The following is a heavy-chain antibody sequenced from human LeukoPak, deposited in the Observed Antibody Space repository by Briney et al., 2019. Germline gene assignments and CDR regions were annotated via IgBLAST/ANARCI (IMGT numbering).Heavy chain of an antibody. Sequence: SETLSLTCTVSGGSISSYYWSWIRQPPGKGLEWIGYIYYSGSTNYNPSLKSRVTISVDTSKNQFSLKLSSVTAADTAVYYCARHDYYGSGSYSFDYWGQGTLVTVSS. J-gene: IGHJ4*02. D-gene: IGHD3-10*01. CDR3: ARHDYYGSGSYSFDY. V-gene: IGHV4-59*08. CDR1: GGSISSYY. CDR2: IYYSGST.